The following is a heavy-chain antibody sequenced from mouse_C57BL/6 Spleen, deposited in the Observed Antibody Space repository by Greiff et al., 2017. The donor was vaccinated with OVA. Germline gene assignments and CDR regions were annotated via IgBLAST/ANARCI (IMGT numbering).Heavy chain of an antibody. CDR3: ARHYGSGFAY. CDR1: GYTFTSYW. CDR2: IDPSDSAT. V-gene: IGHV1-52*01. Sequence: QVQLQQPGAELVRPGSSVKLSCKASGYTFTSYWMHWVKQRPIQGLEWIGNIDPSDSATHYNQKFKDKATLTVDKSSSTAYMQLSSLTSEDSAVYYCARHYGSGFAYWGQGTLVTVSA. D-gene: IGHD1-1*01. J-gene: IGHJ3*01.